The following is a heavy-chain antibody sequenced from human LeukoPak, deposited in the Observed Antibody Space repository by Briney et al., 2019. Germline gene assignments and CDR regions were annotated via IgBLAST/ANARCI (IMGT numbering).Heavy chain of an antibody. D-gene: IGHD3-22*01. J-gene: IGHJ4*02. V-gene: IGHV1-69*06. Sequence: SVSVSCTASGYTFTSYDTNWVPQAPGQGLEWMGGIIPIFGTANYAQTFQGRVTITADKSTSTAYMDLSSLRSEDTAVYYCAIPNYYDSSGYHEPFDYWGQGTLVTVSS. CDR3: AIPNYYDSSGYHEPFDY. CDR2: IIPIFGTA. CDR1: GYTFTSYD.